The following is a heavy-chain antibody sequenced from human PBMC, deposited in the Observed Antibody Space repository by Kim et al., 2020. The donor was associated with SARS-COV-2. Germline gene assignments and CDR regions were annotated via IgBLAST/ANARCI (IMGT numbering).Heavy chain of an antibody. V-gene: IGHV5-51*01. D-gene: IGHD2-15*01. Sequence: GESLKISCKGSGYSFTSYWIGWVRQMPGKGLEWMGIIYPGDSDTRYSPSFQGQVTISADKSISTAYLQWSSLKASDTAMYYCARRQVAPNQKSWFDPWGQGTLVTVSS. J-gene: IGHJ5*02. CDR1: GYSFTSYW. CDR3: ARRQVAPNQKSWFDP. CDR2: IYPGDSDT.